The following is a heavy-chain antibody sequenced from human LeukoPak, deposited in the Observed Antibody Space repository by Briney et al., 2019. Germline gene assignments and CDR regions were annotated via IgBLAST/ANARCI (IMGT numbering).Heavy chain of an antibody. CDR3: AKRGVVIRVILVGFHKEAYYFDS. Sequence: GGSLRLSCAVSGITLSNYGMSWVRQAPGKGLEWVAGISDSGGNTNYADSVKGRFTISRDNPKNTLFLQMNSLRAEATAVYFCAKRGVVIRVILVGFHKEAYYFDSWGQGALVTVSS. V-gene: IGHV3-23*01. J-gene: IGHJ4*02. CDR1: GITLSNYG. CDR2: ISDSGGNT. D-gene: IGHD3-22*01.